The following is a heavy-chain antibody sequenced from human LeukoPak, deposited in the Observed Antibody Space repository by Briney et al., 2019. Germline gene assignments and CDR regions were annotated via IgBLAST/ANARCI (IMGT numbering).Heavy chain of an antibody. CDR2: ISGSGGST. J-gene: IGHJ4*02. V-gene: IGHV3-23*01. CDR3: AKAGEIRFGEYSGLAYFDY. CDR1: GFTFSSYA. D-gene: IGHD3-10*01. Sequence: GGSLRLSCAASGFTFSSYAMSWVRQAPGKGLEWVSAISGSGGSTYYADSVKGRFTISRDNSKNTLYLQMNSLRAEDTAVYYCAKAGEIRFGEYSGLAYFDYWGQGTLVTVSS.